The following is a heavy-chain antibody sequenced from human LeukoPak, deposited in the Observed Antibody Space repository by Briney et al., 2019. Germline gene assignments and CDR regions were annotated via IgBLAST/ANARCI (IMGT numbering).Heavy chain of an antibody. CDR3: ARDIIAVAGPSYFDY. J-gene: IGHJ4*02. CDR1: GFTFYSYS. D-gene: IGHD6-19*01. CDR2: ISSSSSYI. V-gene: IGHV3-21*01. Sequence: GGSLRLSCAASGFTFYSYSMNWVRQAPGKGLEWFSSISSSSSYIYYADSVKGRFTISRDNSKNTLYLQMNSLRAEDTAVYYCARDIIAVAGPSYFDYWGQGTLVTVSS.